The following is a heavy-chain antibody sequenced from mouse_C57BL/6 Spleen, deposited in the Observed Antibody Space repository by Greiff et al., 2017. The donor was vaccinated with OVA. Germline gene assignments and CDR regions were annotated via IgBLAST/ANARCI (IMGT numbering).Heavy chain of an antibody. J-gene: IGHJ4*01. CDR1: GYTFTSYW. V-gene: IGHV1-53*01. CDR2: ITPSNGGT. D-gene: IGHD1-1*01. Sequence: VQLQQPGPELVKPGASVKLSCKASGYTFTSYWMHWVKQRPGQGLEWIGNITPSNGGTNYNEKFKSKATLTVDKSSSTAYMQLSSLTSEDSAVYYCARGGDYYGSSGYAMDYWGQGTSGTVSS. CDR3: ARGGDYYGSSGYAMDY.